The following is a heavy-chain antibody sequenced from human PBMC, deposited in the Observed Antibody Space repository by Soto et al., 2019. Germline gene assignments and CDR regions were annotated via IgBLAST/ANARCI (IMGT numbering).Heavy chain of an antibody. D-gene: IGHD5-12*01. V-gene: IGHV4-4*07. CDR3: AREGSYSAYNFAHGIQLWSFDF. CDR2: IFSSGST. CDR1: GGSINAFY. Sequence: SETLSLTCTVSGGSINAFYWSGVGQPAGKGLEWIGRIFSSGSTIFNPSLESRVAMSVDTSKNHFSLNLSSVTAADMAVYYCAREGSYSAYNFAHGIQLWSFDFWGQGALVTVSS. J-gene: IGHJ4*02.